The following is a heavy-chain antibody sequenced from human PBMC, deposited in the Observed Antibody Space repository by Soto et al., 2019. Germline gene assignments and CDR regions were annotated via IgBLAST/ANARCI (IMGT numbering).Heavy chain of an antibody. D-gene: IGHD3-22*01. CDR1: GYSFTNYW. J-gene: IGHJ4*01. Sequence: EVQLVQSGAEVKKPGESLKISCKGSGYSFTNYWIGWVRQMPGKGLELMGIIYPGDSDTRYSPTFQGQVTISADKSNNIAYLQWSSLKASDIAMYSCARLGSGYPFDYWGQGTLVTVSS. CDR3: ARLGSGYPFDY. CDR2: IYPGDSDT. V-gene: IGHV5-51*01.